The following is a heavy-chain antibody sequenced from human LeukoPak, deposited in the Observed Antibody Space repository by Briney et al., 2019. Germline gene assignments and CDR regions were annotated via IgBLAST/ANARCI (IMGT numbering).Heavy chain of an antibody. Sequence: PGGSLRLSCAASGFTFSSYAMSWVRQAPGKGLEWVSAISGSGGSTYYADSVKGRFTISRDNSKNTLYLQMNSLRAEDTAVYYCAKDIFGVVIAGWFDPWGQGTLVTVSS. V-gene: IGHV3-23*01. D-gene: IGHD3-3*01. CDR1: GFTFSSYA. CDR2: ISGSGGST. J-gene: IGHJ5*02. CDR3: AKDIFGVVIAGWFDP.